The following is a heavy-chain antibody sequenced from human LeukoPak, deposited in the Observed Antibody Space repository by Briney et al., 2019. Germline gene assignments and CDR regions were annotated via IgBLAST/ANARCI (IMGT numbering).Heavy chain of an antibody. CDR3: AKDYDSRGYSPFFGDAFDI. CDR2: ISYDGSNK. CDR1: GFTFSSYG. Sequence: PGRSLRLSCAASGFTFSSYGMHWVRQAPGKGLEWVAVISYDGSNKYYADSAKGRFTISRDNSKNTVYLQMNSLRAEDTAMYYCAKDYDSRGYSPFFGDAFDIWGRGTMVTVSS. J-gene: IGHJ3*02. D-gene: IGHD3-22*01. V-gene: IGHV3-30*18.